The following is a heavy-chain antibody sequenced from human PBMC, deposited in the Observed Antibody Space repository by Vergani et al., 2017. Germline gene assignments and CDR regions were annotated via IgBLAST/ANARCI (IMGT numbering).Heavy chain of an antibody. Sequence: EVQLVESGGGLVKRGGSLRLSCAASGFTFSSYSMHWVRQAPGKGLEWVSLISWDGGSTYYADSVKGRFTISRDNSKNSLYLQMNSLRTEDTALYYCAKALAGCSGGSCYSGYFDYWGQGTLVTVSS. CDR2: ISWDGGST. V-gene: IGHV3-43*01. CDR3: AKALAGCSGGSCYSGYFDY. CDR1: GFTFSSYS. J-gene: IGHJ4*02. D-gene: IGHD2-15*01.